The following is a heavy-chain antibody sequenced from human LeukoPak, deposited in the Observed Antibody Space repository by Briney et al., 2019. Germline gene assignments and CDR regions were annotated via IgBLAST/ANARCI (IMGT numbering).Heavy chain of an antibody. J-gene: IGHJ4*02. V-gene: IGHV3-23*01. CDR1: GYTFTSYG. CDR2: ISGSGGST. D-gene: IGHD3-22*01. Sequence: SCKASGYTFTSYGISWVRQAPGKGLEWVSAISGSGGSTYYADSVKGRFTISRDNSKNTLYLQMNSLRAEDTAVYYCAIMDSSGYSDYWGQGTLVTVSS. CDR3: AIMDSSGYSDY.